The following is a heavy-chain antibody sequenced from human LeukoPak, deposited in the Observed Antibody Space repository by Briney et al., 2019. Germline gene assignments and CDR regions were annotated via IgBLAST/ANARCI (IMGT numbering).Heavy chain of an antibody. CDR2: IKSKTDGGTT. D-gene: IGHD3-10*01. J-gene: IGHJ4*02. V-gene: IGHV3-15*01. Sequence: PGGSLRLSCAASGFTFSNAWMSWVRQAPGKGLEWVVRIKSKTDGGTTDYAAPVKGRFTISRDDSKNTLYLQMNSLKTEDTAVYYCTTDPLGLWFGPLRREDYWGQGTVVTVSS. CDR3: TTDPLGLWFGPLRREDY. CDR1: GFTFSNAW.